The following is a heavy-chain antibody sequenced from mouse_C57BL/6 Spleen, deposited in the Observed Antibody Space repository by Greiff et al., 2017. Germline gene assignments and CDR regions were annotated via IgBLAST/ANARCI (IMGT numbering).Heavy chain of an antibody. D-gene: IGHD2-5*01. J-gene: IGHJ4*01. CDR1: GFSLTSYG. V-gene: IGHV2-2*01. CDR2: IWSGGST. Sequence: QVHVKQSGPGLVQPSQSLSITCTVSGFSLTSYGVHWVRQSPGKGLEWLGVIWSGGSTDYNAAFISRLSISKDNSKSQVFFKMNSLQADDTAIYYCARKTIVTDYYAMDYWGQGTSVTVSS. CDR3: ARKTIVTDYYAMDY.